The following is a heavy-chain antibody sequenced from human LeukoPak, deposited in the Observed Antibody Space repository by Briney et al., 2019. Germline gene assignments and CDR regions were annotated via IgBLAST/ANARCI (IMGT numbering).Heavy chain of an antibody. J-gene: IGHJ5*02. CDR3: ARGVRGYGGDL. CDR1: GGSFRGYY. Sequence: SETLSLTCAVYGGSFRGYYWSWIRQPPGKGLEWIGEINHSGSTNYNPSLKSRVTISVDTSTHQFSLKLSSVTAADTAVYYCARGVRGYGGDLWGQGTLATVSS. V-gene: IGHV4-34*01. CDR2: INHSGST. D-gene: IGHD4-23*01.